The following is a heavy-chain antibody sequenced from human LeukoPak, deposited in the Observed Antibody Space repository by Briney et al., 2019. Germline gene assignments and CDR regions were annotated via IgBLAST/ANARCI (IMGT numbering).Heavy chain of an antibody. CDR3: ARLCSEKYSYDCSGYYRAFDM. D-gene: IGHD3-22*01. V-gene: IGHV4-39*01. J-gene: IGHJ3*02. Sequence: SETLSLTCTVSGDSISSSTYFWGWVRQPPGTGLEWIGNVYYNGNTYYRPSLKSRVSISVDTSKNQVSLKLTSVTAADTAAYVCARLCSEKYSYDCSGYYRAFDMWGQGTMVIVSS. CDR2: VYYNGNT. CDR1: GDSISSSTYF.